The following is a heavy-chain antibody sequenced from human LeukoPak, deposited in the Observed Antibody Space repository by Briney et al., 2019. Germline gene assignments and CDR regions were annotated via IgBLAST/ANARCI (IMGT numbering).Heavy chain of an antibody. CDR2: IVVGSGNT. V-gene: IGHV1-58*02. CDR1: GFTFTSSA. Sequence: SVKVSSKASGFTFTSSAMQWVRQARGQRLEWIGWIVVGSGNTKYAQKFQERVTITRDMCTSTAYMELSSLRSEDTAVYYCAADYYDSSVYHWGQGPLVTVSP. D-gene: IGHD3-22*01. CDR3: AADYYDSSVYH. J-gene: IGHJ4*02.